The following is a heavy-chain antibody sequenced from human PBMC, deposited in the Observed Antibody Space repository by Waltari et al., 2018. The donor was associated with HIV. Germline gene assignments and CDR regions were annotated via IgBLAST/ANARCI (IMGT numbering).Heavy chain of an antibody. CDR2: ISWNSGSI. J-gene: IGHJ5*02. Sequence: EVQLVESGGGLVQHGRSLRLPCAAPGFPFDNYAMHWVRQAPGKGLEWVSGISWNSGSIGYADSVKGRFTISRDNAKNSLYLQMNSLRAEDTALYYCAKDGQFAAPWGQGTLVTVSS. V-gene: IGHV3-9*01. CDR3: AKDGQFAAP. CDR1: GFPFDNYA.